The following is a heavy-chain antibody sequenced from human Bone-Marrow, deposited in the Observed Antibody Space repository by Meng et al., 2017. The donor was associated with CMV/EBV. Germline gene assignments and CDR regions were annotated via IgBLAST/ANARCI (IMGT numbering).Heavy chain of an antibody. CDR1: GFTFSGSA. CDR2: IRSKANSYAT. Sequence: LSLTCAASGFTFSGSAMHWVRQASGKGLEWVGRIRSKANSYATAYAASVKGRFTSSRDDSKNTAYLQMKSLRSEDTAVYYCANDAGYCASDSCPTFDHWGQGARVTGSS. CDR3: ANDAGYCASDSCPTFDH. J-gene: IGHJ4*02. D-gene: IGHD2-2*01. V-gene: IGHV3-73*01.